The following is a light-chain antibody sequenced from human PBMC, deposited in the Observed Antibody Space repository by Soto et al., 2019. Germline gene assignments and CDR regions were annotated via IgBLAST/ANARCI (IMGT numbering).Light chain of an antibody. CDR2: GAS. J-gene: IGKJ4*01. Sequence: ERVMTQSPATLYVSPGERARLSCRASQSVSSNLAWYQQKPGQAPRLLLYGASTRATGIPARFSGSGSGTEFTLTISSLQSEDFAVYYCQQYNNWPPLTFGGGTKVDIK. CDR1: QSVSSN. CDR3: QQYNNWPPLT. V-gene: IGKV3-15*01.